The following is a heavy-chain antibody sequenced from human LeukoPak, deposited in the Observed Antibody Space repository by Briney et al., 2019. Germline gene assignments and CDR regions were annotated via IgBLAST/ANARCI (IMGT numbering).Heavy chain of an antibody. Sequence: SETLSLTCTVSGASIRNYYWSWIRRPAGKGLEWIGRIYYSGSTNYNPSLKSRVTISVDTSKNQFSLKLSSVTAADTAVYYCASGPLSTTLEYFQHWGQGTLVTVSS. CDR2: IYYSGST. CDR1: GASIRNYY. D-gene: IGHD1-14*01. V-gene: IGHV4-4*07. J-gene: IGHJ1*01. CDR3: ASGPLSTTLEYFQH.